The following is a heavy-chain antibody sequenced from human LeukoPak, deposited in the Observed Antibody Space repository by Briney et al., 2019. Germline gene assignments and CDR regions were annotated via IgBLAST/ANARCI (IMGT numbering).Heavy chain of an antibody. CDR2: INPNSGGT. CDR1: GYTFTGYY. CDR3: ATGYDSSGYYPPGWFDP. Sequence: ASVKVSCKASGYTFTGYYMHWVRQAPGQGLEWMGWINPNSGGTYYAQKFQGRVTMTSDTSISTAYMELSRLRSDNTAVYYCATGYDSSGYYPPGWFDPWGQGTLVTVSS. V-gene: IGHV1-2*02. D-gene: IGHD3-22*01. J-gene: IGHJ5*02.